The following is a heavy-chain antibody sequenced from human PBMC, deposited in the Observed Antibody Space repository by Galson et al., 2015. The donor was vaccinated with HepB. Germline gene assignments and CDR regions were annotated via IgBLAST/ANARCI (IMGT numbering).Heavy chain of an antibody. CDR1: GYTFTGYY. D-gene: IGHD6-19*01. CDR3: AREYPGYSSGRNWFDP. J-gene: IGHJ5*02. CDR2: INPNRGGT. Sequence: SVKVSCKASGYTFTGYYMHWVRQAPGQGLAWMGGINPNRGGTTYAQKFQGWVTMARDTSISTAYMELSRLRSDDTAVYYCAREYPGYSSGRNWFDPWGQGTLVTVSS. V-gene: IGHV1-2*04.